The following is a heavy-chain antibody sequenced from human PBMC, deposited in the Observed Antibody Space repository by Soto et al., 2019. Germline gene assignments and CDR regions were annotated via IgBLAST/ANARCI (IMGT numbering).Heavy chain of an antibody. J-gene: IGHJ6*02. D-gene: IGHD2-2*01. CDR1: GFAFSSYW. Sequence: EVQLVESGGGLVQPGGSLRLSCAASGFAFSSYWMHWVRQAPGKGLVWVSRINSDGSSTSNADSMKGRFTISRDNAKNTLYLQMNSLRAEDTAVYYCARGREEEPATRSYYYFGLDVWGRGTTVTASS. CDR2: INSDGSST. CDR3: ARGREEEPATRSYYYFGLDV. V-gene: IGHV3-74*01.